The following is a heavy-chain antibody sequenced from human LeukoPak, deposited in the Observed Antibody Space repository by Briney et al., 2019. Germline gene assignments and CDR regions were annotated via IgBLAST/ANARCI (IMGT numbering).Heavy chain of an antibody. D-gene: IGHD1-26*01. V-gene: IGHV3-23*01. CDR2: ISGSGGST. J-gene: IGHJ1*01. CDR3: AKDRRGSYRRAEYFQH. Sequence: GGSLRLSCAASGFTFSSYAMSWVSQAPGKWLEWVSAISGSGGSTYYADSVKGRFTVSRDNSKNTLYLQMNSLRAEDTAVYYCAKDRRGSYRRAEYFQHWGQGTLVTVSS. CDR1: GFTFSSYA.